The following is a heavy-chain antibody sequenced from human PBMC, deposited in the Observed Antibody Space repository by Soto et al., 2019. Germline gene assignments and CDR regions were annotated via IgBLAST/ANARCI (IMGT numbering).Heavy chain of an antibody. V-gene: IGHV3-30*18. CDR3: AKSTVAGTFLFDY. J-gene: IGHJ4*02. CDR1: GFTFSSYG. Sequence: QVQLVESGGGVVQPGRSLRLSCAASGFTFSSYGMHWVRQAPGKGLEWVAVISYDGSNKYYADSVKGRFTISRDNSKNTLYLQMSSLRAEDTAVYYCAKSTVAGTFLFDYWGQGTLVTVSS. CDR2: ISYDGSNK. D-gene: IGHD6-19*01.